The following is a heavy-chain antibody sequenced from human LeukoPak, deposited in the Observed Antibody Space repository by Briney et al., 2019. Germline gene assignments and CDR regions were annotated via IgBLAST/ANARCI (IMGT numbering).Heavy chain of an antibody. D-gene: IGHD3-16*02. V-gene: IGHV4-4*02. J-gene: IGHJ3*02. CDR2: IYHSGST. CDR1: GGSISSSNW. Sequence: SETLSLTCAVSGGSISSSNWWSWVRQPPGKGLEWIGEIYHSGSTNYNPSLKSRVTISVDKSKNQFSLKLSSVTAADTAVYYCARLEDYVWGSYRPVAFDIWGQGTMVTVSS. CDR3: ARLEDYVWGSYRPVAFDI.